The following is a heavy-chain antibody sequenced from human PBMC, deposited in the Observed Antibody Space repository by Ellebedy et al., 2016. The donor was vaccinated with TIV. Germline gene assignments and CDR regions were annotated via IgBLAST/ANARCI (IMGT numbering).Heavy chain of an antibody. D-gene: IGHD5-18*01. CDR2: IYYSGST. CDR1: GGSISSSSYY. V-gene: IGHV4-39*07. CDR3: ARDSNTAMVMGFEN. J-gene: IGHJ4*02. Sequence: SETLSLTXTVSGGSISSSSYYWGWIRQPPGKGLEWIGSIYYSGSTYYNPSLKSRVTISVDTSKNQFSLKLSSVTAADTAVYYCARDSNTAMVMGFENWGQGNLVTVSS.